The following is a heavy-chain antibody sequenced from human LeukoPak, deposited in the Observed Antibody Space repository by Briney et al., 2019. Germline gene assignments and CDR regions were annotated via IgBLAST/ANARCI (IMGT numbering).Heavy chain of an antibody. Sequence: MPSETLSLTCTVSGGSISSSSAYWGWIRQPPGKRLEWTVSIYYSKNTYYNPSLKSRVTISADTSKNQFSLTLDSVSATDTAVYYCVSPRGFSYGYFDYWGQGTLVTVSS. D-gene: IGHD5-18*01. J-gene: IGHJ4*02. V-gene: IGHV4-39*01. CDR3: VSPRGFSYGYFDY. CDR2: IYYSKNT. CDR1: GGSISSSSAY.